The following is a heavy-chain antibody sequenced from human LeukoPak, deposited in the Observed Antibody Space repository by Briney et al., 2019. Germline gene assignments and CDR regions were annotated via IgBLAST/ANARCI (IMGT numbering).Heavy chain of an antibody. D-gene: IGHD2-2*01. CDR1: GYTLTELS. V-gene: IGHV1-24*01. J-gene: IGHJ4*02. CDR2: FDPEDGET. Sequence: GASVTVSCKVSGYTLTELSMHWVRQAPGKGLEWMGGFDPEDGETIYAQKFQGRVTMTEDTATDTAYMELRSLRSEDTAVYYCATPGVPPQCSSTSCYRAYWGQGTLVTVSS. CDR3: ATPGVPPQCSSTSCYRAY.